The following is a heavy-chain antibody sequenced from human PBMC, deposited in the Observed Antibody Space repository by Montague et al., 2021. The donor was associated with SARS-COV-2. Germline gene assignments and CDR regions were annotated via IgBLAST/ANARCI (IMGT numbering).Heavy chain of an antibody. CDR2: MYNSEKI. CDR3: ARAIVSGLCSGGSCYKGYYYYMDV. J-gene: IGHJ6*03. D-gene: IGHD2-15*01. CDR1: GASISSYS. V-gene: IGHV4-59*13. Sequence: SETLSLTCTVSGASISSYSWSWIRQPPGKGLEWIGYMYNSEKINYNPSLQSRVTISVDTSKGQLSLKLNSVTAADTAVYFCARAIVSGLCSGGSCYKGYYYYMDVWSKGTTVTVSS.